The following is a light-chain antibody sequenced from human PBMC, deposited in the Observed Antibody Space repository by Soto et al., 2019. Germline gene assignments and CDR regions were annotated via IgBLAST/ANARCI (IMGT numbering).Light chain of an antibody. Sequence: QSVLTQPPSASGSPGQSVTISCTGTSSDVGGHNRVSWYQQPPGTAPKVMIYEVSKRPSGVPDRFSGSKSGNTASLTISGLQAEDEADYYCSSYTSSSTYVFVTGTKVTVL. CDR2: EVS. CDR1: SSDVGGHNR. J-gene: IGLJ1*01. V-gene: IGLV2-18*02. CDR3: SSYTSSSTYV.